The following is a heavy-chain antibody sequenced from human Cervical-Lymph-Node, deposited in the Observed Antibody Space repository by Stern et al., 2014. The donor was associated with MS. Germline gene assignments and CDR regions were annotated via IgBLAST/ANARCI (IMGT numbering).Heavy chain of an antibody. CDR1: GFVFRRYA. CDR2: ISYDGRDK. Sequence: MQLVESGGGVVQPGRSLRLSCAASGFVFRRYAIHWVRQAPGKGLECGPRISYDGRDKYYTDSEKGRFTVSRNNSNNTVDLEMNSLRLEDTAVYYCAKGGSGSYLDWGQGSLVTVSS. V-gene: IGHV3-30*04. D-gene: IGHD1-26*01. J-gene: IGHJ4*02. CDR3: AKGGSGSYLD.